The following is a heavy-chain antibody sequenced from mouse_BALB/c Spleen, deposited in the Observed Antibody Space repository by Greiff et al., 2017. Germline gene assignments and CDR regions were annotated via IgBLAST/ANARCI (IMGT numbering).Heavy chain of an antibody. J-gene: IGHJ2*01. CDR2: INPSNGRT. CDR1: GYTFTSYW. Sequence: QVQLQQPGAELVKPGASVKLSCKASGYTFTSYWMHWVKQRPGQGLEWIGEINPSNGRTNYNEKFKSKATLTVDKSSSTAYMQLSSLTSEDSAFYYCARGNYGSSFDYWGQGTTLTVSS. D-gene: IGHD1-1*01. V-gene: IGHV1S81*02. CDR3: ARGNYGSSFDY.